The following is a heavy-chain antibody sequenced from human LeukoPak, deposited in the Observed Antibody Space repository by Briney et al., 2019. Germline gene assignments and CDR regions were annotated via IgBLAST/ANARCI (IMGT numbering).Heavy chain of an antibody. CDR1: GDSISSSSYY. D-gene: IGHD3-10*01. CDR2: IYYNENT. CDR3: ARQVRLYFDY. Sequence: ASETLSLTCTVSGDSISSSSYYWGWIRQPPRKGLEWIGNIYYNENTYYNPSLKSRVTISVDTSKNQFSLKLSSVTAADTAVYYCARQVRLYFDYWGQGTLVTVSS. V-gene: IGHV4-39*01. J-gene: IGHJ4*02.